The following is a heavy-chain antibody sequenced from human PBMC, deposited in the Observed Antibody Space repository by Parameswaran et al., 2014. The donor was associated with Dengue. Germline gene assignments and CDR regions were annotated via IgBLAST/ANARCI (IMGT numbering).Heavy chain of an antibody. CDR1: AISSA. Sequence: AISSARWIRQPPGKGLEWIGYIFYSGSTNYNPSLQSRVTISVDTSKSQFSLKVRSVTAADTALYFCARGVPNYYYYYMDVWGKGTAVTVSS. V-gene: IGHV4-59*01. J-gene: IGHJ6*03. CDR3: ARGVPNYYYYYMDV. CDR2: IFYSGST.